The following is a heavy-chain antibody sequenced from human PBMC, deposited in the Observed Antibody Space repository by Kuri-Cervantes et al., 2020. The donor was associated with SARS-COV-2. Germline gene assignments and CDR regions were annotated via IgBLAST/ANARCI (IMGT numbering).Heavy chain of an antibody. CDR3: ARVYYGGNYGIDA. J-gene: IGHJ5*02. D-gene: IGHD4-23*01. V-gene: IGHV2-70*11. CDR2: IDWDDDK. CDR1: GFSRSTSGMG. Sequence: SGLTLTIPTKALTLTCTFFGFSRSTSGMGVSWIRQPPRKALEWLARIDWDDDKYYSTSLKTRLNISKDTSKSQVVLTTTNMDPVDTATYYCARVYYGGNYGIDAWGQGTPVTVSS.